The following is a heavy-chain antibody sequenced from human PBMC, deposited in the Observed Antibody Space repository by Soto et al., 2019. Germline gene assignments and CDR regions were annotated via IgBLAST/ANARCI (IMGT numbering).Heavy chain of an antibody. Sequence: GPLRHPCVASGFHFGSCGLFWVRPAPGKRLEWVSSISAVSTYIYYGDSVKGRFTISRDNAKNSMFLQMDSLTAEDTAVYYCAQVANIKVVGIKDDYFDYWGQGVPVTVSS. CDR3: AQVANIKVVGIKDDYFDY. D-gene: IGHD2-15*01. CDR1: GFHFGSCG. J-gene: IGHJ4*02. V-gene: IGHV3-21*01. CDR2: ISAVSTYI.